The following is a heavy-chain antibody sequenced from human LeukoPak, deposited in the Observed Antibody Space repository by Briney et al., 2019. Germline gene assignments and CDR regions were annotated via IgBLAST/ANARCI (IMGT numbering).Heavy chain of an antibody. CDR2: ISGSGGST. D-gene: IGHD1-26*01. CDR3: AKLPRGVGAHYYFDY. V-gene: IGHV3-23*01. Sequence: PGGSLRLSCAASGFTFSSYAMSWVRQAPGKGLEWVSAISGSGGSTYYADSVKGRFTISRDNSKNTLYLQMNSLRAEDTAVYYCAKLPRGVGAHYYFDYWGQGTLVTVSS. CDR1: GFTFSSYA. J-gene: IGHJ4*02.